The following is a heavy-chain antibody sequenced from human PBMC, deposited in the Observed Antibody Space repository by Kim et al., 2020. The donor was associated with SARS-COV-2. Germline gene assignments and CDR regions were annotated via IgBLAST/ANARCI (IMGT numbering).Heavy chain of an antibody. D-gene: IGHD3-22*01. Sequence: GESLKIPCKGSGYSFTSYWIGWVRQMPGKGLEWMGIIYPGDSDTRYSPSFQGQVTISADKSISTAYLQWSSLKASDTAMYYCARLVGYDSSGYYSYYYYYYGMDVWGQGTTVTVSS. CDR3: ARLVGYDSSGYYSYYYYYYGMDV. CDR1: GYSFTSYW. CDR2: IYPGDSDT. J-gene: IGHJ6*02. V-gene: IGHV5-51*01.